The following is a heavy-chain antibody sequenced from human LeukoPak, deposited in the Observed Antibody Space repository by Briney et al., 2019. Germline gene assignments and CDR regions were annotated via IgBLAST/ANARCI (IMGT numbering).Heavy chain of an antibody. J-gene: IGHJ4*02. CDR1: GFTFSSYE. CDR2: INQDGSEK. Sequence: PGGSLRLSCAASGFTFSSYEMNWARQAPGKGLEWVANINQDGSEKYYVDSVKGRFTISRDNAKNSLYLQMNSLRAEDTAVYYCARDSPSDYWGQGTLVTVSS. CDR3: ARDSPSDY. V-gene: IGHV3-7*04.